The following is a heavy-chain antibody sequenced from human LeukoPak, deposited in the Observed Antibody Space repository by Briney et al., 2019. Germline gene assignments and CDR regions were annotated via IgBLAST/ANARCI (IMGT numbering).Heavy chain of an antibody. CDR2: ISGSGGST. D-gene: IGHD3-10*01. CDR1: GFTFSSYS. Sequence: GGSLRLSCAASGFTFSSYSMNWVRQAPGKGLEWVSAISGSGGSTYYADSVKGRFTISRDNSKNTLYLQMNSLRAEDTAVYYCAKDQGLLWFGELIDYWGQGTLVTVSS. CDR3: AKDQGLLWFGELIDY. J-gene: IGHJ4*02. V-gene: IGHV3-23*01.